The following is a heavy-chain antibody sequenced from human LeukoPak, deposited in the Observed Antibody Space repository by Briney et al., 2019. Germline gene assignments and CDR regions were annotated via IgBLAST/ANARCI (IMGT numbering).Heavy chain of an antibody. CDR2: IYHSGTT. Sequence: SETLSLTCAVYGGSFSGYYWSWIRQPPGKGLEWIGSIYHSGTTYYNPSLKSRVTISLDTSRNQFSPKLNSVTAADTAVYYCAKSNGYGLVDIWGQGTMVTVSS. D-gene: IGHD3-10*01. J-gene: IGHJ3*02. CDR3: AKSNGYGLVDI. CDR1: GGSFSGYY. V-gene: IGHV4-34*01.